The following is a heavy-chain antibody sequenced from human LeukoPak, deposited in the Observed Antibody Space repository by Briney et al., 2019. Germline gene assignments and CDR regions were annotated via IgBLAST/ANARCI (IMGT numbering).Heavy chain of an antibody. J-gene: IGHJ4*02. Sequence: GSSVKVSCKASGGTFSSYAISWVRQAPGQGLEWMGGIIPIFGTANYAQKFQGRVTITADESTSTAYMELSSLRSEDTAVYYCARERDGSYSGYDLDYWGQGTLVTVSS. CDR1: GGTFSSYA. CDR3: ARERDGSYSGYDLDY. V-gene: IGHV1-69*01. D-gene: IGHD5-12*01. CDR2: IIPIFGTA.